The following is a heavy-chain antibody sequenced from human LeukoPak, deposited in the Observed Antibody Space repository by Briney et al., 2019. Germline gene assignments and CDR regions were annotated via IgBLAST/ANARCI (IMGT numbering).Heavy chain of an antibody. Sequence: GGSLRLSCAASGFTFSSYGMHWVRQAPGKGLEWVAFIRHDGSNKYYADSVKGRFTISRDNSKNTLYLQMNSLRAEDTAVYYCAKDSALYCSSTSCPAAFYWGQGTLVTVSS. CDR1: GFTFSSYG. V-gene: IGHV3-30*02. CDR3: AKDSALYCSSTSCPAAFY. J-gene: IGHJ4*02. CDR2: IRHDGSNK. D-gene: IGHD2-2*01.